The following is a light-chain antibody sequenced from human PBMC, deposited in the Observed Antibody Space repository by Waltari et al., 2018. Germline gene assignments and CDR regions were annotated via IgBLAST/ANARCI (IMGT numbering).Light chain of an antibody. CDR3: QQYNNWLTWT. V-gene: IGKV3-15*01. CDR1: PSVSSN. Sequence: EIVMTQARATLSVSPGERGTLSCRASPSVSSNLAWYQQKPGQAPRLLIYGASTRATGIPARFSGSGSGTEFTLTISSLQSEDFAVYYCQQYNNWLTWTFGQGTKVEIK. CDR2: GAS. J-gene: IGKJ1*01.